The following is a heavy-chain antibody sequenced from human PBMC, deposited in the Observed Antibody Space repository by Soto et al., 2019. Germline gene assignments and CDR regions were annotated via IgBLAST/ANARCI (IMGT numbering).Heavy chain of an antibody. J-gene: IGHJ4*02. D-gene: IGHD3-10*01. CDR3: VKDQVVEVQYYGPYELFF. CDR2: ISYDGNTQ. CDR1: QFTFRSYG. V-gene: IGHV3-30*18. Sequence: PGGSLRLSCATSQFTFRSYGMHWVRQAPGKGLQWVARISYDGNTQDLADAVKGRFTVARDNSKNTLYLQMSSLRIEDTAVYYCVKDQVVEVQYYGPYELFFWGLGTLVTVSS.